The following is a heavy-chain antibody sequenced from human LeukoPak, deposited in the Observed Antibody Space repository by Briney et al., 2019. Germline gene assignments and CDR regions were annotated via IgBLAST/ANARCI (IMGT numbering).Heavy chain of an antibody. CDR2: INHSGST. CDR1: GGSFSGYY. CDR3: ARMDYGPYYYYGMDV. J-gene: IGHJ6*04. Sequence: SETLSLTCAVYGGSFSGYYWSWIRQPPGKGLEWIGEINHSGSTNYNPSLKSRVTISVDTSKNQFSLKLSSVTAADTAVYYCARMDYGPYYYYGMDVWGKGTTATVSS. V-gene: IGHV4-34*01. D-gene: IGHD4-17*01.